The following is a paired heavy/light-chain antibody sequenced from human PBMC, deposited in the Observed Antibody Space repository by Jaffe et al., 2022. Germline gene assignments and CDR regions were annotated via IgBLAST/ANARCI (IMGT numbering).Light chain of an antibody. V-gene: IGKV1-8*01. Sequence: AIRMTQSPSSFSASTGDRVTITCRASQGISSYLAWYQQKPGKAPKLLIYAASTLQSGVPSRFSGSGSGTDFTLTISCLQSEDFATYYCQQYYSYPVAFGQGTKLEIK. CDR1: QGISSY. CDR3: QQYYSYPVA. CDR2: AAS. J-gene: IGKJ2*01.
Heavy chain of an antibody. D-gene: IGHD3-10*01. CDR1: GGSISSGSYY. Sequence: QVQLQESGPGLVKPSQTLSLTCTVSGGSISSGSYYWSWIRQPAGKGLEWIGRIYTSGSTNYNPSLKSRVTISVDTSKNQFSLKLSSVTAADTAVYYCARDFRQRITMVRGAPYYMDVWGKGTTVTVSS. CDR3: ARDFRQRITMVRGAPYYMDV. CDR2: IYTSGST. J-gene: IGHJ6*03. V-gene: IGHV4-61*02.